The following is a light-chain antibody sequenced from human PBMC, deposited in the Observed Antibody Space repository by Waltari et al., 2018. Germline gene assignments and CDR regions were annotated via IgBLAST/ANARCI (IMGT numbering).Light chain of an antibody. Sequence: DIQMTPSPSSLSASVGDSVTITCRASQNINRYLNWFQQKVGEAPKVLLYAASTLESGVPSRFSGSGSGTDFTLTISSLQIEDFATYYCQQSYGAPYTFGPGTKVDIK. CDR3: QQSYGAPYT. CDR2: AAS. V-gene: IGKV1-39*01. CDR1: QNINRY. J-gene: IGKJ3*01.